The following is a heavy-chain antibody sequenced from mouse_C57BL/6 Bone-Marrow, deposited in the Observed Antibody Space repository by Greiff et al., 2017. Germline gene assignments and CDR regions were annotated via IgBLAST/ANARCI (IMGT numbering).Heavy chain of an antibody. CDR3: TLSTMVSYYYAMDY. V-gene: IGHV14-4*01. CDR1: GFNIKDDY. Sequence: VQLQQSGAELVRPGASVKLSCTASGFNIKDDYMHWVKQRPEQGLEWIGWIDPENGDTEYASKFQGKATITADTSSTTAYLQLSSLTSEDTAVYYCTLSTMVSYYYAMDYWGQGTSVTVSS. J-gene: IGHJ4*01. D-gene: IGHD2-1*01. CDR2: IDPENGDT.